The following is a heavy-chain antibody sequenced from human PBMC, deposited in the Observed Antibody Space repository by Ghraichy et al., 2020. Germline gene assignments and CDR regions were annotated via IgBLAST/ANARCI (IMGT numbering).Heavy chain of an antibody. CDR2: INHSGST. V-gene: IGHV4-34*01. CDR3: ARSWGYYAFDI. J-gene: IGHJ3*02. D-gene: IGHD2-21*01. CDR1: GGSFSGYY. Sequence: SETLSLTCAVYGGSFSGYYWSWIRQPPGKGLEWIGEINHSGSTNYNPSLKSRVTISVDTSKNQFSLKLSSVTAADTAVYYCARSWGYYAFDIWGQGTMVTVSS.